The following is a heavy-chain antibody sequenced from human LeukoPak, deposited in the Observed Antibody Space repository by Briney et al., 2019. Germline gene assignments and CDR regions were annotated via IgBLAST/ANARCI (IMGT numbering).Heavy chain of an antibody. CDR2: IYYSGST. CDR1: GGSISSSSYY. J-gene: IGHJ4*02. Sequence: SETLTLTCTVSGGSISSSSYYWGWIRQPPGKGLEWIGSIYYSGSTYYNPSLKSRVTISVDTSKSQFSPKLSSVTAADTAVYYCARGHRGGSYFDYWGQGTLVTVSS. V-gene: IGHV4-39*07. CDR3: ARGHRGGSYFDY. D-gene: IGHD1-26*01.